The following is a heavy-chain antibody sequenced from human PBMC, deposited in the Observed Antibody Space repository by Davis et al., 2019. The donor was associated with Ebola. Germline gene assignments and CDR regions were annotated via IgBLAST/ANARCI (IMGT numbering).Heavy chain of an antibody. CDR1: GFTFSSSW. CDR3: ATSRTFDY. J-gene: IGHJ4*02. V-gene: IGHV3-74*01. Sequence: HTGGSLRLSCAASGFTFSSSWMHWVRQAPGKGLVWVSRINSDGSDTAYADSVRGRFTISTDSAENTLHLQMNSLRDEDTAVYYCATSRTFDYWGQGTLVTVSS. CDR2: INSDGSDT. D-gene: IGHD2-2*01.